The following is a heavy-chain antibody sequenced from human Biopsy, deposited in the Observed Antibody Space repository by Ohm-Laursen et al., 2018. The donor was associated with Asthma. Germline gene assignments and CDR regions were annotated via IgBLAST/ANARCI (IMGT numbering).Heavy chain of an antibody. V-gene: IGHV1-69*01. Sequence: VSSVKVSCKASGDSFSNYAISWVRQAPGQGLEWMGGIIPIFGTANYAQKFQGRVTITADESTSTAYMELSSLRSEDTAVYYCARLNYYDSSGKYLDSWGQGTLVTVSS. CDR3: ARLNYYDSSGKYLDS. D-gene: IGHD3-22*01. CDR2: IIPIFGTA. J-gene: IGHJ4*02. CDR1: GDSFSNYA.